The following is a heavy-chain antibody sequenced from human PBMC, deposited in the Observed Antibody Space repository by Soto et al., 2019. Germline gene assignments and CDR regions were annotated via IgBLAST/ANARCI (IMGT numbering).Heavy chain of an antibody. V-gene: IGHV4-4*02. Sequence: QVQLQESGPGLLKPSGTLSLTCAVSGGSISSGWWTWVRQPPGKGLEWIGEILYSGTTHYNSSLTSRVTISIDKSQRQFSLNLSSVTAADTAVYYCSGRVTDAPTWGQGTLVTVSS. D-gene: IGHD3-10*01. CDR1: GGSISSGW. J-gene: IGHJ5*02. CDR3: SGRVTDAPT. CDR2: ILYSGTT.